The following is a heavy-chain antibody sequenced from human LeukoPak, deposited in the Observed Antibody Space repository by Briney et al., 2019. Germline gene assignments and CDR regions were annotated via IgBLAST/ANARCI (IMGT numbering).Heavy chain of an antibody. J-gene: IGHJ4*02. D-gene: IGHD6-6*01. CDR1: GYTFTNYY. V-gene: IGHV1-46*01. CDR3: AREGPYSDSSRSRFDY. Sequence: ASVKVSGKASGYTFTNYYIHWVRQAPGDGVEWTGIINPSGGSTSYAQKFQGGVTMTRDTSTSTVYMELSSLRSEDTAVYYCAREGPYSDSSRSRFDYWGQGTLVTVSS. CDR2: INPSGGST.